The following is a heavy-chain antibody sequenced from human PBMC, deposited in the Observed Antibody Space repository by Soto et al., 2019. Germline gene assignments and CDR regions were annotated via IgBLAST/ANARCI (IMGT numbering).Heavy chain of an antibody. CDR3: ARKAITMVRADDAFDI. J-gene: IGHJ3*02. CDR1: GLTFSSYA. CDR2: ISYDGSNK. Sequence: SLRLSCAASGLTFSSYAMHWVRQAPGKGLEWVAVISYDGSNKYYADSVKGRFTISRDNSKNTLYLQMNSLRAEDTAVYYCARKAITMVRADDAFDIWGQGTMVTVSS. V-gene: IGHV3-30-3*01. D-gene: IGHD3-10*01.